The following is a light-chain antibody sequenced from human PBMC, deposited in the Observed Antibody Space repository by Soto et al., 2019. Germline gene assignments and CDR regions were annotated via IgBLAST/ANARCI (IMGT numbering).Light chain of an antibody. CDR3: HQSNNWPYT. J-gene: IGKJ2*01. Sequence: EIVMTQSPATLSVYPGERATLSCRASQSVSDNLAWYKQKPGQAPRLLIYGASTRATGIPARFSGSGSGTEFTLTISSLKSEDFAGYYCHQSNNWPYTFGQGTKLDIK. CDR1: QSVSDN. CDR2: GAS. V-gene: IGKV3-15*01.